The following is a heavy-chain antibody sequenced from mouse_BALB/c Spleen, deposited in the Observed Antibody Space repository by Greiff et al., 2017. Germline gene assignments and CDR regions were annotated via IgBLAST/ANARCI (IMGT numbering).Heavy chain of an antibody. J-gene: IGHJ4*01. D-gene: IGHD1-1*01. CDR2: ISYSGST. CDR1: GYSITSDYA. Sequence: VQLQQSGPGLVKPSQSLSLTCTVTGYSITSDYAWNWIRQFPGNKLEWMGYISYSGSTSYNPSLKSRISITRDTSKNQFFLQLNSVTTEDTATYYCARSTGVIYYAMDYWGQGTSVTVSS. CDR3: ARSTGVIYYAMDY. V-gene: IGHV3-2*02.